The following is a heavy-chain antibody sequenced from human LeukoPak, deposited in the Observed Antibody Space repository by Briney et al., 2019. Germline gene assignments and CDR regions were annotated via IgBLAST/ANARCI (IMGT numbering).Heavy chain of an antibody. V-gene: IGHV4-34*01. CDR2: INHSGST. CDR3: ARVYSSGYSAGGY. Sequence: SETLSLTCAVYGGSFSGYYWSWIRQPPGKGLEWIGEINHSGSTNYNPSLKSRVTISVDTSKNQFSLKLSSVTAADTAVYYCARVYSSGYSAGGYWGQGTLVTVSS. J-gene: IGHJ4*02. D-gene: IGHD3-22*01. CDR1: GGSFSGYY.